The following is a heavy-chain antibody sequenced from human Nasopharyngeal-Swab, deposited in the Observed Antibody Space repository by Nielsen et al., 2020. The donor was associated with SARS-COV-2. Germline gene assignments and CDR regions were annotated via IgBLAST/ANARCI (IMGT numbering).Heavy chain of an antibody. J-gene: IGHJ4*02. D-gene: IGHD3-16*01. Sequence: VRQMPGKGLEWMGFIYTGDSDTRYSPAFRDQVTISADKSISTAYLQWSSLKASDTAMYYCARLGIRSYYFDYWGQGTLVTVSS. CDR2: IYTGDSDT. V-gene: IGHV5-51*01. CDR3: ARLGIRSYYFDY.